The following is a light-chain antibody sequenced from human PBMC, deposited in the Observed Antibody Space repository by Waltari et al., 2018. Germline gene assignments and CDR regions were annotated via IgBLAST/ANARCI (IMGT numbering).Light chain of an antibody. CDR2: DVS. Sequence: PLTQPASVSGSPGQSITISSTGTISDVGGYNYVSWYQQHPGKAPKLMIYDVSKRPSGVSNRFSGSKSGNTASLTISGLQAEDEADYYCSSYTSSSTYYVFGTGTKVTVL. CDR1: ISDVGGYNY. J-gene: IGLJ1*01. V-gene: IGLV2-14*01. CDR3: SSYTSSSTYYV.